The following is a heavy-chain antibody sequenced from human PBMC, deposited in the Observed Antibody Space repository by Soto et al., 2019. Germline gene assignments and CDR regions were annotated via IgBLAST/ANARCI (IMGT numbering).Heavy chain of an antibody. V-gene: IGHV4-59*01. Sequence: PSETLSLTCTVSGGSITSAYWSWIRKSPGKGLEWIGYVYSSGSTNYNPSLRSRVTMSVDTSKDQFYLDLTYVTAADTAVYYGAKYERGSGQYHLAYRGRRTLVTVSS. D-gene: IGHD3-10*01. CDR3: AKYERGSGQYHLAY. J-gene: IGHJ4*02. CDR2: VYSSGST. CDR1: GGSITSAY.